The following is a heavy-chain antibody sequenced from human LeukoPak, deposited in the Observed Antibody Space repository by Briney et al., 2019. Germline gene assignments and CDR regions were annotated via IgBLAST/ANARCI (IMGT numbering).Heavy chain of an antibody. D-gene: IGHD2-2*01. J-gene: IGHJ4*02. CDR2: ISGDGGRT. Sequence: PGGPLTLPCAASGFPFNTYAMSWPRQAPGEGLEWVSSISGDGGRTYYAESVKGRFTISRDNSKNTLYLQMNRLRAEDTAVYYCANRPDCSTTNCFRFEYWGQGTLVTVSS. V-gene: IGHV3-23*01. CDR1: GFPFNTYA. CDR3: ANRPDCSTTNCFRFEY.